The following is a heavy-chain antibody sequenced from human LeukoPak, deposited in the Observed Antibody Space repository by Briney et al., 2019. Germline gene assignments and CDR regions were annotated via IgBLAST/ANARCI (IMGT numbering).Heavy chain of an antibody. CDR2: INTNTGNP. CDR1: GYTFSSYA. CDR3: ARGGANFVIDY. Sequence: ASVKVSCKASGYTFSSYAMNWVRQAPGQGLEWMGWINTNTGNPTYAQGFTGRFVFSLDTSVSTAYLQISSLEAGDTAVYYCARGGANFVIDYWGQGTLVTVSS. D-gene: IGHD4/OR15-4a*01. V-gene: IGHV7-4-1*02. J-gene: IGHJ4*02.